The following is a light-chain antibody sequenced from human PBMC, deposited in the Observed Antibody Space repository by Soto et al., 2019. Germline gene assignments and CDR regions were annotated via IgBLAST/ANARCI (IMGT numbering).Light chain of an antibody. Sequence: IQMTQSPSSLSASLGDRVTITCQASQDISNYLNWYQQKPGKAPKLLIYDASNLETGVPSRFSGSGSGTDFTFTISSLQPEDIATYYCQQYDNLPTFGGGTKV. V-gene: IGKV1-33*01. CDR1: QDISNY. CDR2: DAS. CDR3: QQYDNLPT. J-gene: IGKJ4*01.